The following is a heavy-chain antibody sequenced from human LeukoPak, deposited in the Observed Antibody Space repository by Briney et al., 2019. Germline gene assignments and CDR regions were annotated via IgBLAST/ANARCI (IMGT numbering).Heavy chain of an antibody. D-gene: IGHD3-16*01. CDR2: INRSGST. CDR3: ARRFLGASDPFDY. V-gene: IGHV4-34*01. Sequence: TSETLSLTCAVYGGSFSGYYWSWIRQPPGKGLEWLGEINRSGSTNYNPPLKSRVTISVDTSKNQFSLKVSSVTAADTAVYYCARRFLGASDPFDYWGQGTLVTVSS. CDR1: GGSFSGYY. J-gene: IGHJ4*02.